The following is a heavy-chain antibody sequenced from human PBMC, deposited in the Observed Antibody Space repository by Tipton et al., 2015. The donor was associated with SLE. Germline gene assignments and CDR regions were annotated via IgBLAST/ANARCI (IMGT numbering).Heavy chain of an antibody. Sequence: TLSLTCAVSGGSISSGGYSWSWIRQPPGKGLEWIGYIYHSGSTYYNPSLKSRVTISVDTSKSQFSLNLRSVTAADTAVYYCARGGMGIAVAGEFDSWGQGTMVTVSS. V-gene: IGHV4-30-2*01. D-gene: IGHD6-19*01. CDR2: IYHSGST. CDR1: GGSISSGGYS. J-gene: IGHJ3*01. CDR3: ARGGMGIAVAGEFDS.